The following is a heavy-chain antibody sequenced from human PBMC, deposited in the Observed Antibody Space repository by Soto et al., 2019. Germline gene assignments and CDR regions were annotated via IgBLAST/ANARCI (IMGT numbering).Heavy chain of an antibody. CDR1: GDSVSSSNYY. J-gene: IGHJ4*02. D-gene: IGHD6-19*01. V-gene: IGHV4-39*01. CDR3: ARHPTFSGWEYYFDY. Sequence: QLQLQESGPGLVKPSETLSLTCTVSGDSVSSSNYYWGWIRQPPGKGLEWIGSVYYSGSTYYNPSLKSRVTMSVDTSKNQFSLKLSSGTAADAAVYYGARHPTFSGWEYYFDYWGQGTPVTVSS. CDR2: VYYSGST.